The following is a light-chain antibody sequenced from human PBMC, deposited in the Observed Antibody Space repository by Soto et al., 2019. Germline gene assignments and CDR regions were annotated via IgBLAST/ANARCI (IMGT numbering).Light chain of an antibody. CDR2: RNN. CDR1: SSNIGSNT. V-gene: IGLV1-44*01. CDR3: AAWDDSQNWV. J-gene: IGLJ3*02. Sequence: QPVLTQPPSASGTPGQRVTISCSGSSSNIGSNTVNWYQQLPGTAPKGLIYRNNQRPSGVPDRFSGSKSGTSASLAISGLQSEDEAVYYCAAWDDSQNWVFGGGTKVTVL.